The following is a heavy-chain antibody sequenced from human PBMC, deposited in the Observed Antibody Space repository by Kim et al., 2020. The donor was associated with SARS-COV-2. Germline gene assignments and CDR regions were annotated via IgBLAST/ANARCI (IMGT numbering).Heavy chain of an antibody. Sequence: GGSLRLSCAASGFTFSSHWMHWVRQAPGKGLVWVSRINSDGSTTSYADSVKGRFTISRDNAKNTLDLQMNSLRAEDTAVYYCARRQFTSGWYYFDYWGQGTLVTVSS. J-gene: IGHJ4*02. CDR3: ARRQFTSGWYYFDY. D-gene: IGHD6-19*01. CDR2: INSDGSTT. CDR1: GFTFSSHW. V-gene: IGHV3-74*01.